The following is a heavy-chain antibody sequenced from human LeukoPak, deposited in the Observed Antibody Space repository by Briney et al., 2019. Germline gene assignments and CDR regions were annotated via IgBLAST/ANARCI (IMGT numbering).Heavy chain of an antibody. CDR2: INSDGSST. V-gene: IGHV3-74*01. Sequence: QPGGSLRLSCATSGFTFSSSWLHWFRQAPGKGLVWVSRINSDGSSTSYADFVKGRFTISRDNAKNTLYLQMNSLRAEDTAVYYCARECGGDCWDAFDIWGQGTMVTVSS. CDR3: ARECGGDCWDAFDI. CDR1: GFTFSSSW. D-gene: IGHD2-21*02. J-gene: IGHJ3*02.